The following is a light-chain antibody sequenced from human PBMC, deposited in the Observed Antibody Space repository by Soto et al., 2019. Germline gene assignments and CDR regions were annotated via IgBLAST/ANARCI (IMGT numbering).Light chain of an antibody. V-gene: IGKV4-1*01. CDR3: QQYYSSPLT. CDR1: QSVLYNSNNKNY. J-gene: IGKJ4*02. CDR2: WAS. Sequence: DIVMTQSPDCLAVSLGGRATINCKSSQSVLYNSNNKNYLAWYQQKPGQPPKLLIYWASTRESGVPDRFSGSGSGTDFTLTISILQAEDVAIYYCQQYYSSPLTFGGGTKVEI.